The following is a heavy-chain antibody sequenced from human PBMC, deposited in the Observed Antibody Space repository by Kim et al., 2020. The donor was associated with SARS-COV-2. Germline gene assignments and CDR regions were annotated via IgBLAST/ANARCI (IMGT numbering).Heavy chain of an antibody. CDR2: IYYSGST. D-gene: IGHD5-12*01. Sequence: SETLSLTCTVSGGSISSSSYYWGWIRQPPGKGLEWIGSIYYSGSTYYNPSLKSRVTISVDTSKNQFSLKLSSVTAADTAVYYCARLYGRWLQLPNYWGQGTLVTVSS. V-gene: IGHV4-39*01. CDR1: GGSISSSSYY. CDR3: ARLYGRWLQLPNY. J-gene: IGHJ4*02.